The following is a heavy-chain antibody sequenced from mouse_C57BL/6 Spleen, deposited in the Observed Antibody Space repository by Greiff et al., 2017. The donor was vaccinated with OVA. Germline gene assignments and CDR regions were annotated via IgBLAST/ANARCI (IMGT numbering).Heavy chain of an antibody. J-gene: IGHJ1*03. V-gene: IGHV5-2*03. D-gene: IGHD1-1*01. CDR3: ARHALYYYGSSHWYFDV. CDR2: INSDGGST. Sequence: EVKVEESGGGLVQPGESLKLSCESNEYEFPSHDMSWVRKTPEKRLELVAAINSDGGSTYYPDTMERRFIISRDNTKKTLYLQMSSLRSEDTALYYCARHALYYYGSSHWYFDVWGTGTTVTVSS. CDR1: EYEFPSHD.